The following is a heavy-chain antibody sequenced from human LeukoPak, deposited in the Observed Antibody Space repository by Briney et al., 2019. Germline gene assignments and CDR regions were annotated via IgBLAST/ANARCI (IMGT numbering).Heavy chain of an antibody. CDR3: ARSNYDFWSGYYSLDY. CDR1: GGSISSYY. V-gene: IGHV4-59*01. Sequence: PSETLSLTCTVSGGSISSYYWSWIRQPPGKGLEWIGYIYYSGSTNYNPSLKSRVTISVDTSKNQFSLKLNSVTAADTAVYYCARSNYDFWSGYYSLDYWGQGTLVTVSS. D-gene: IGHD3-3*01. CDR2: IYYSGST. J-gene: IGHJ4*02.